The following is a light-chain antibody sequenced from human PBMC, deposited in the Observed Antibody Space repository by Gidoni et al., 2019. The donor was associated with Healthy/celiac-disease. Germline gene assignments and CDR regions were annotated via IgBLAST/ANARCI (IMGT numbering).Light chain of an antibody. CDR2: EVS. CDR1: SSDVGGYNY. CDR3: SSYTSSSTPWV. J-gene: IGLJ1*01. V-gene: IGLV2-14*01. Sequence: QSALTQPASVSGSPGQAITISCTGTSSDVGGYNYVSWYQQHPGKAPQLMIYEVSNRPSGVSHRFSGSQSGTTASLTISVLQAEAEADYYCSSYTSSSTPWVFGTGTKVTVL.